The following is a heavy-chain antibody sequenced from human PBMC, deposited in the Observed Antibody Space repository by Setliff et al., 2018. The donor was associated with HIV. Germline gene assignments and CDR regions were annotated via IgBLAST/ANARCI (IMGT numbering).Heavy chain of an antibody. J-gene: IGHJ3*02. Sequence: SETLSLTCTVSGGSISSYYWSWIRQPPGKGLEWIGYIYYSGSTNYNPSLKSRVTISVDTSKNQFSLKLSSVTAADTAVYYCARDRGGYSGYVDIWGQGTMVTVSS. CDR3: ARDRGGYSGYVDI. D-gene: IGHD5-12*01. CDR2: IYYSGST. V-gene: IGHV4-59*01. CDR1: GGSISSYY.